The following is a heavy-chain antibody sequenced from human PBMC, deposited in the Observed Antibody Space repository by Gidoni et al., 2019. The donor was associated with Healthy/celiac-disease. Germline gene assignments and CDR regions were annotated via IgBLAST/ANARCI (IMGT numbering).Heavy chain of an antibody. J-gene: IGHJ3*02. Sequence: EVQLVESGGGLVQPGRSLRLSCTASGFTFGDYAMSWFRQAPGKGLEWVGFIRSKAYGGTTEYAASVKGRFTISRDDSKSIAYLKMNSLKTEDTAVYYCTRERWLRLKDAFDIWGQGTMVTVSS. CDR3: TRERWLRLKDAFDI. CDR2: IRSKAYGGTT. D-gene: IGHD5-12*01. V-gene: IGHV3-49*03. CDR1: GFTFGDYA.